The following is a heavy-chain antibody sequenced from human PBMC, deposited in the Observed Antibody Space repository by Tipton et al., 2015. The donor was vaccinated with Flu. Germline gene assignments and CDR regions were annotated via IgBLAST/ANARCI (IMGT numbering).Heavy chain of an antibody. D-gene: IGHD3-22*01. V-gene: IGHV3-33*06. CDR1: GFIFSTYG. Sequence: SLRLSCAASGFIFSTYGMHWVRQAPGKGLEWVAVIWYDGSNKYYADSVKGRFTISRDNSKNTVYLQMDSLRAEDTAVYYCAKDRPIYDSSGYYPDYWGQGTLVTVSS. J-gene: IGHJ4*02. CDR2: IWYDGSNK. CDR3: AKDRPIYDSSGYYPDY.